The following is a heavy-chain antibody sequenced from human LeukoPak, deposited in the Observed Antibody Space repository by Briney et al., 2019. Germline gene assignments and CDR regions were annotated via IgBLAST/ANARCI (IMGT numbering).Heavy chain of an antibody. CDR3: VREMYRTYGGHDY. V-gene: IGHV3-74*01. J-gene: IGHJ4*02. Sequence: PGGSLRLSCAASGFTFSNYWIHWVRQAPGKGLVSVSCTNGDGSYSVYADSVKGRFTVSRDNAKNTVYLQMNSLRAEDTAVYYCVREMYRTYGGHDYWGQGTLVTVSS. CDR1: GFTFSNYW. CDR2: TNGDGSYS. D-gene: IGHD4/OR15-4a*01.